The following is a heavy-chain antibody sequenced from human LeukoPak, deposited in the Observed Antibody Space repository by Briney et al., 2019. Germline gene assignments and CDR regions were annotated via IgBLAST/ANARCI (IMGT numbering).Heavy chain of an antibody. V-gene: IGHV4-31*03. J-gene: IGHJ6*03. CDR3: ARLVSRAATKQVYMDV. D-gene: IGHD2-15*01. CDR1: GGSISSGGYY. CDR2: IYYSGST. Sequence: PSETLSLTCTVSGGSISSGGYYWSWIRQHPGKGLEWIGYIYYSGSTYYNPSLKSRVTISVDTSKNQFSLKLSSVTAADTAVYYCARLVSRAATKQVYMDVWGKGTTVTVSS.